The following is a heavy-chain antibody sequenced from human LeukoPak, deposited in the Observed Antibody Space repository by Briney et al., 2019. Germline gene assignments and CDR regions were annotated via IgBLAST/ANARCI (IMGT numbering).Heavy chain of an antibody. CDR1: GGSISSYY. J-gene: IGHJ3*02. CDR3: ARNVSRGEPGGAFDI. Sequence: SETLSLTCTVSGGSISSYYWNWIRQPPGKGLEWIAYIHYSGSTNYNPSLKSRVTISVDTSRNQFSLELRTATAADSAIYYCARNVSRGEPGGAFDIWGQGTMVTVSS. D-gene: IGHD3-16*01. CDR2: IHYSGST. V-gene: IGHV4-59*08.